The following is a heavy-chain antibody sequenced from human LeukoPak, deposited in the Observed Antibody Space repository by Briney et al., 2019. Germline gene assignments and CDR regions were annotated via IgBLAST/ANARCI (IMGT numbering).Heavy chain of an antibody. CDR3: ARNLSKWEPFDY. J-gene: IGHJ4*02. CDR2: IKQDGSEK. CDR1: GFTFSNYW. D-gene: IGHD1-26*01. V-gene: IGHV3-7*01. Sequence: GGSLRLSCAASGFTFSNYWMSWVRQAPGKGLEWVANIKQDGSEKYYVDSVKGRFSISRDNAKNSLYLQMNSLRADDTADYYCARNLSKWEPFDYWGQGALVAVSS.